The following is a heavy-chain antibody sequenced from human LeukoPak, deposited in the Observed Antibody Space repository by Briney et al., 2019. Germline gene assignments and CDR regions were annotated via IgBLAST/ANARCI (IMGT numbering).Heavy chain of an antibody. Sequence: GGSLRLSCAASGFTVSSDYMSWVRQAPGKGLEWVSVIYSGGSTYYADSVKGRFIISRDKSKNTVYLQMNSLRFEDTAMYYCARNWFDPWGQGTLVTFSS. CDR2: IYSGGST. CDR1: GFTVSSDY. CDR3: ARNWFDP. J-gene: IGHJ5*02. V-gene: IGHV3-53*05.